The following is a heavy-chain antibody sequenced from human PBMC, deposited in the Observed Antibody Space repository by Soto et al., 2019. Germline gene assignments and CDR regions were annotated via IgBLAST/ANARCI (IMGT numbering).Heavy chain of an antibody. V-gene: IGHV4-34*01. CDR2: INHSGGT. CDR1: GGSFSAYY. Sequence: PSETLSLTCAVYGGSFSAYYWSWIRQPPGKGLEWIGEINHSGGTSYDPSLKSRVTISVDTSKNQFSLKLSSVTAADTAVYYCARAPVGDSLIDYWGQGTLVTVSS. D-gene: IGHD1-26*01. CDR3: ARAPVGDSLIDY. J-gene: IGHJ4*02.